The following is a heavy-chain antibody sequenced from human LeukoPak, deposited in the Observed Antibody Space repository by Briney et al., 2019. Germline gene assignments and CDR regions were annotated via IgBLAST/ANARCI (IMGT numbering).Heavy chain of an antibody. D-gene: IGHD3-22*01. CDR1: GFTFSTYW. Sequence: GGSLRLSCAASGFTFSTYWMSWVRQAPGKGLEWVANINQDGSEKYSVDSVKGRFTISRDNAESSLYLQMNSLRADDTAVYYCARDRALYDSRRGYYYTEDDYWGQGTLVTVSS. CDR2: INQDGSEK. V-gene: IGHV3-7*01. J-gene: IGHJ4*02. CDR3: ARDRALYDSRRGYYYTEDDY.